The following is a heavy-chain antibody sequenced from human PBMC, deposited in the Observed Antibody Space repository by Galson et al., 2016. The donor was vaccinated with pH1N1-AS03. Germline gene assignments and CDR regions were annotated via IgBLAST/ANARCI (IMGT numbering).Heavy chain of an antibody. D-gene: IGHD2-21*02. J-gene: IGHJ4*02. CDR1: GFSLSTSEVG. Sequence: PALVKPTQTLTLTCTFSGFSLSTSEVGVGWIRQPPGKALEWLALISWNDNKLYRPSLKSRLTITKDTSKNQVVLPMTNMDPEDTATYYCGHSTAGYWGQGILVTVSS. CDR3: GHSTAGY. CDR2: ISWNDNK. V-gene: IGHV2-5*01.